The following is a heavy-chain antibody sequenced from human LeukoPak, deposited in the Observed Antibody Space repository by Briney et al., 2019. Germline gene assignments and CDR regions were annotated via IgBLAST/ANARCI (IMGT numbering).Heavy chain of an antibody. CDR2: IIPIFGTA. J-gene: IGHJ4*02. CDR3: AREKGYSSSSGFDY. Sequence: SVKVSCKASGGTFSSYAISWVRQAPGQGLEWMGGIIPIFGTANYAQKFQGRVTITADESTSTAYMELSSLRSEDTAVYYCAREKGYSSSSGFDYWGQGIRVTVYS. V-gene: IGHV1-69*13. D-gene: IGHD6-6*01. CDR1: GGTFSSYA.